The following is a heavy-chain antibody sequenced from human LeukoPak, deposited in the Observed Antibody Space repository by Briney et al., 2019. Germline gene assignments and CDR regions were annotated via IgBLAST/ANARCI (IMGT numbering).Heavy chain of an antibody. CDR3: AREMDAHPRIVV. J-gene: IGHJ1*01. V-gene: IGHV4-31*11. Sequence: SQTLSLTCAVSGGSISSGGYRWTWIRQYPGKGLEWIGYINYSGSTYYNPSLKSRVILSVDTSKNQFSLNLNSVTAADTAVYYCAREMDAHPRIVVWGQGTLVTVSS. D-gene: IGHD2-21*01. CDR2: INYSGST. CDR1: GGSISSGGYR.